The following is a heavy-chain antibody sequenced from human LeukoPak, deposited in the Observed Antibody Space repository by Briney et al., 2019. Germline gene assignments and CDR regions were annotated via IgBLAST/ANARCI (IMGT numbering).Heavy chain of an antibody. CDR1: GGSIGSYH. CDR2: IYYSGST. V-gene: IGHV4-59*01. Sequence: PSETLSLTCTVSGGSIGSYHWSWIRQPPGKGLEWIGYIYYSGSTNYNPSLKSRVTILADTSKNQFSLKLSSVTAADTAVYYCAKNKDGYNYNFDYWGQGTLVTVSS. D-gene: IGHD5-24*01. CDR3: AKNKDGYNYNFDY. J-gene: IGHJ4*02.